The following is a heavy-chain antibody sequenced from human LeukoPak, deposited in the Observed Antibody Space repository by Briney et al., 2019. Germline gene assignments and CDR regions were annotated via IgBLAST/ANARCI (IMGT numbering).Heavy chain of an antibody. V-gene: IGHV3-23*01. Sequence: GGSLRLSCAASGFTFSSYAMSWVRQAPGKGLEWVSAISGSGGSTYYADSVKGRFTISRDNSKNTLYLQMNSLRAEDTAVYYCAKDHDVLLWFGDFGFFDSWGQGTLVTVSS. D-gene: IGHD3-10*01. CDR1: GFTFSSYA. CDR2: ISGSGGST. CDR3: AKDHDVLLWFGDFGFFDS. J-gene: IGHJ4*02.